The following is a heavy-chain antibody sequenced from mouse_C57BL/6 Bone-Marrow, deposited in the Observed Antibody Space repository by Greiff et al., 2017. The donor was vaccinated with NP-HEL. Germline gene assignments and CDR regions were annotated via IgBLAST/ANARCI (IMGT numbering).Heavy chain of an antibody. V-gene: IGHV1-55*01. J-gene: IGHJ1*03. Sequence: QVQLKQPGAELVKPGASVKMSCKASGYTFTSYWITWVKQRPGQGLEWIGDIYPGSGSTNYNEKFKSKATLTVDTSSSTAYMQLSSLTSEDSAVYYCAYALRRYWYFDVWGTGTTVTVSS. CDR1: GYTFTSYW. D-gene: IGHD2-12*01. CDR2: IYPGSGST. CDR3: AYALRRYWYFDV.